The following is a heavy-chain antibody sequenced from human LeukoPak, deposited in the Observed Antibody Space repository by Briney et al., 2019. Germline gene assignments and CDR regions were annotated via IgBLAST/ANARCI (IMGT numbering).Heavy chain of an antibody. Sequence: GGSLRLSCAASGFTFSSYAMHWVRQAPGKGLEWVAVISYDGSNKYYADSVKGRFTISRDNSKNTLYLQMNSLRAEDTAVYYCARDAAGVRSWIQLWLSDYYYGMDVWGQGTTVTVSS. J-gene: IGHJ6*02. CDR1: GFTFSSYA. V-gene: IGHV3-30*04. CDR2: ISYDGSNK. CDR3: ARDAAGVRSWIQLWLSDYYYGMDV. D-gene: IGHD5-18*01.